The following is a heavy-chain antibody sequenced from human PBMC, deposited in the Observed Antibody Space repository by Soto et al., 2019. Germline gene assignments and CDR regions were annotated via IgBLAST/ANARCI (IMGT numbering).Heavy chain of an antibody. D-gene: IGHD6-19*01. J-gene: IGHJ6*02. V-gene: IGHV3-30*18. Sequence: QEQLVESGGGVVQPGRSLRLSCAASGFTFSSYGMHWVRQAPGKGLEWVAVISYDGSNKYYEDSVKGRLTISRDSSKNTLSLQMNSLRAEDTAIYYCAKAVSSDWAYYYNYGMDVWGQGTTVTVSS. CDR1: GFTFSSYG. CDR3: AKAVSSDWAYYYNYGMDV. CDR2: ISYDGSNK.